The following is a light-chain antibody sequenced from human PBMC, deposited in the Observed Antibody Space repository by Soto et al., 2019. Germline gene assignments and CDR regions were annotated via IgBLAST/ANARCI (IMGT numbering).Light chain of an antibody. V-gene: IGKV3-15*01. CDR2: GAS. Sequence: EIVLTQSPVTLSVSPGERATLSCRASQSVSSNLAWYQQSPGQAPRLLIYGASTRAAGIPARFGGSGSGTEFTLTISSLQSEDFALYYCQQYNYWPPLTFGGGTKVEIK. CDR1: QSVSSN. CDR3: QQYNYWPPLT. J-gene: IGKJ4*01.